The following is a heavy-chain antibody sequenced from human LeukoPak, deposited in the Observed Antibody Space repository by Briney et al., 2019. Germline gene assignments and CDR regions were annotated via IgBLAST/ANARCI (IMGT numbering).Heavy chain of an antibody. J-gene: IGHJ3*02. CDR2: IYYSGST. CDR1: GGSISSGDYY. Sequence: PSETLSLTCTVSGGSISSGDYYWSWIRQPPGKGLEWIGYIYYSGSTYYNPSLKSRVTISVDTSKNQFSLKLSSVTAADTAVYYCARFSSGWSDAFDIWGQGTVVTVSS. V-gene: IGHV4-30-4*08. CDR3: ARFSSGWSDAFDI. D-gene: IGHD6-19*01.